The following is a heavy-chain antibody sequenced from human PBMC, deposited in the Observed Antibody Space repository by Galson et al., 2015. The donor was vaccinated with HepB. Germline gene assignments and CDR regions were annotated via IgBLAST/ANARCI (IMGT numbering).Heavy chain of an antibody. D-gene: IGHD3-10*01. J-gene: IGHJ6*02. CDR1: GFTFSSYW. CDR3: AGGFGELFGLDV. Sequence: SLRLSCAASGFTFSSYWMSWVRQAPGKGLEWVANINQDGSEKYYVDSVKGRFTVSRDNAKNSLYLQMNSLRAEDTAVYYCAGGFGELFGLDVWGQGTTVTVSS. V-gene: IGHV3-7*03. CDR2: INQDGSEK.